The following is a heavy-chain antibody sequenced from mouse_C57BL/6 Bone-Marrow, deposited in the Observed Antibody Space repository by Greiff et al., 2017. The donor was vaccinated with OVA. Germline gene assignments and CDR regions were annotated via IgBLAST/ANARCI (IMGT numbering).Heavy chain of an antibody. CDR3: ARDAEGDSSWYFDV. CDR1: GFTFSDFY. J-gene: IGHJ1*03. V-gene: IGHV7-1*01. CDR2: SRNKANDYTT. Sequence: EVKLMESGGGLVQSGRSLRLSCATSGFTFSDFYMEWVRQAPGKGLEWIAASRNKANDYTTEYSASVKGRFIVSRDTSQSILYLQMNALRAEDTAIYYCARDAEGDSSWYFDVWGTGTTVTVAS. D-gene: IGHD3-3*01.